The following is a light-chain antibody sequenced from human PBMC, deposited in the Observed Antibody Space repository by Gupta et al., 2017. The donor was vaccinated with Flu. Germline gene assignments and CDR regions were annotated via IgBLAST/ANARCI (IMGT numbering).Light chain of an antibody. CDR3: QQYNSYSWT. Sequence: LSTLSASVGDRVTITCRATQSISTWLAWYLQKPGKAPKLLIYKASNLKNGVPSRFSGRGSGTEFTLTISSLQPDDFATYYCQQYNSYSWTFGQGTKVEAK. CDR2: KAS. V-gene: IGKV1-5*03. CDR1: QSISTW. J-gene: IGKJ1*01.